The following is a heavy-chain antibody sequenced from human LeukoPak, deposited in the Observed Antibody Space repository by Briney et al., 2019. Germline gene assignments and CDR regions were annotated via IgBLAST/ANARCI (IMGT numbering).Heavy chain of an antibody. J-gene: IGHJ3*02. D-gene: IGHD3-22*01. Sequence: GGSLRLSCAASGFTFSNYGMHWVRQAPGKGLEWVAVIWYDGSNKYYADSVKGRFTISRDNSKNTLYLQMNSLRAEDTAVYYCARVDSSGYYYGAFDIWGQGTMVTVSS. V-gene: IGHV3-33*01. CDR3: ARVDSSGYYYGAFDI. CDR1: GFTFSNYG. CDR2: IWYDGSNK.